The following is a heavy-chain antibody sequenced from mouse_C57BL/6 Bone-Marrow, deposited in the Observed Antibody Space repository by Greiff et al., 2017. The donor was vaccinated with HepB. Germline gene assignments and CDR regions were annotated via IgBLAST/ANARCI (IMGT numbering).Heavy chain of an antibody. Sequence: QVQLQQSGAELVKPGASVKISCKASGYAFSSYWMNWVKQRPGKGLEWIGQIYPGDGDTNYNGKFKGKATLTADKSSSTAYMQLSSLTSEDSAAYFCARGKVITLVGMDYWGQGTSVTVSS. V-gene: IGHV1-80*01. CDR2: IYPGDGDT. CDR1: GYAFSSYW. J-gene: IGHJ4*01. CDR3: ARGKVITLVGMDY. D-gene: IGHD2-5*01.